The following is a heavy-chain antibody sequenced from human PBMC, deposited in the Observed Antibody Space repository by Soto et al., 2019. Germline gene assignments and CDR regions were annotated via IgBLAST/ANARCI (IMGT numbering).Heavy chain of an antibody. D-gene: IGHD7-27*01. CDR3: ATWGGGDRGTHDAFDI. CDR2: IYPGNSDT. Sequence: PGESLKISCKASGYSFTSYWIGWVRQMPGKGLEWMGIIYPGNSDTRYSPSFQGQVTFSADKSITTTYLQWNSLKASDTAMYYCATWGGGDRGTHDAFDIWGQGTMVPVSS. CDR1: GYSFTSYW. V-gene: IGHV5-51*01. J-gene: IGHJ3*02.